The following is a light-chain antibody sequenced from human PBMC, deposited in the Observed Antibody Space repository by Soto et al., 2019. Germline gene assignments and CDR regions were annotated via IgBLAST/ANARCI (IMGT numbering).Light chain of an antibody. V-gene: IGKV3-15*01. CDR2: GAS. J-gene: IGKJ2*01. CDR1: QSVSSN. Sequence: EIVMTQSPATLSVSPGERATLSCRASQSVSSNLAWYQQKPGQAPRLLIYGASTRATGIPARFSGSGSGTKFTLTIITLQSEDFAVYYCQQYNNCPPYTFGQGTKLEIK. CDR3: QQYNNCPPYT.